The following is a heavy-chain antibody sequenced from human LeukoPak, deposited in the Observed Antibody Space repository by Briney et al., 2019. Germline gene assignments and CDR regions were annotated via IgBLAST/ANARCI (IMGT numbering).Heavy chain of an antibody. CDR3: ARGHYGMDV. V-gene: IGHV3-66*01. CDR2: IYNGDNT. Sequence: GGSLRLSCAASGFTVSSNYMTWVRQAPGRGLEWVSVIYNGDNTNYADSVKGRFTISRDSSKNTLFLQMNSLRAEDTAVYYCARGHYGMDVWGQGTAVIISS. CDR1: GFTVSSNY. J-gene: IGHJ6*02.